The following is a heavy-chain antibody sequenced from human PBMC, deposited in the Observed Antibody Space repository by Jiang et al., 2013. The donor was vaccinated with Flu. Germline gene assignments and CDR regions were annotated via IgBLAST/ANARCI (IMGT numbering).Heavy chain of an antibody. J-gene: IGHJ4*02. CDR2: ISYSGST. Sequence: RLLKPSETLSLTCTVSGGSNTTYFWGWIRQPPGKGLEWIGHISYSGSTKHKTSLKSRVTISVDTSKKQISLKLDFVTAADTAVYYCARIDPDYCYYGSCYPYYFDYWGQGTLVTVSS. CDR3: ARIDPDYCYYGSCYPYYFDY. CDR1: GGSNTTYF. V-gene: IGHV4-59*13. D-gene: IGHD2-15*01.